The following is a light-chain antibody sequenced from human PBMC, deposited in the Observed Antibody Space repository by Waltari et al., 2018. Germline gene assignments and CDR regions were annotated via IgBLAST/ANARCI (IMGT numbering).Light chain of an antibody. J-gene: IGKJ1*01. CDR3: HQYYNTPPT. Sequence: DIVMTQSPDSLAVPLGERATITCKSSQSILFSSNSKNSLAWYQLKPGQGPQLLIYWASSRASVVPDRFSGSGSGTDFTLTISSLQAEDVAVYYCHQYYNTPPTFGQGTKVEIK. CDR1: QSILFSSNSKNS. V-gene: IGKV4-1*01. CDR2: WAS.